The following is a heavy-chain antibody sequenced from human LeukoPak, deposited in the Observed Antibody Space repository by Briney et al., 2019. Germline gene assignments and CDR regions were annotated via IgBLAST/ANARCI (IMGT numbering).Heavy chain of an antibody. J-gene: IGHJ4*02. CDR2: ISGSGGST. D-gene: IGHD2-8*01. Sequence: GGSLRLSCAASGFTFSSYAMSWVRQAPGKGLEWVSAISGSGGSTYYADSVKGRFTISRDNSKNTLYLQMNSLRAEDTAVYYCARNLPFCTNGICSLDYWGQGTLVTVSS. CDR3: ARNLPFCTNGICSLDY. V-gene: IGHV3-23*01. CDR1: GFTFSSYA.